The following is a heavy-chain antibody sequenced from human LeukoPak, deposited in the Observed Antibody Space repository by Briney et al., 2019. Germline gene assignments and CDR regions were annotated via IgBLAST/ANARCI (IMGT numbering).Heavy chain of an antibody. CDR3: ARGGLRYFDWLLAFDI. CDR2: IYYSGST. J-gene: IGHJ3*02. V-gene: IGHV4-59*01. D-gene: IGHD3-9*01. CDR1: GGSISKYY. Sequence: PSETLSLTCSVSGGSISKYYWSWIRQPPGKGLEWIGYIYYSGSTNYNPSLKSRVTISVDTSKNQFSLKLSSVTAADTAVYYCARGGLRYFDWLLAFDIWGQGTMVTVSS.